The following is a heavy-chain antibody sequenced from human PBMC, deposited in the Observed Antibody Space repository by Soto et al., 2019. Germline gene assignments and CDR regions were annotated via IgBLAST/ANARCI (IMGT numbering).Heavy chain of an antibody. CDR1: GGSISSTSYY. D-gene: IGHD3-22*01. J-gene: IGHJ4*02. V-gene: IGHV4-39*01. CDR2: IYYSGGT. CDR3: ARSDYDSSGYYSGFDY. Sequence: SETLSLTCTVSGGSISSTSYYWGWIRQPPGKGLEWIGSIYYSGGTYYNPSLKSQFTISVDTSKNQFSLKLSSVTAADTAVYYCARSDYDSSGYYSGFDYWGQGTLVTV.